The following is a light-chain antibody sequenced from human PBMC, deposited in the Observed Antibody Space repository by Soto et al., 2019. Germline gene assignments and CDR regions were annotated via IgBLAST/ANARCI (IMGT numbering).Light chain of an antibody. CDR1: QSVSSN. J-gene: IGKJ2*01. CDR2: GAS. V-gene: IGKV3-15*01. Sequence: EIVMTQSPATLSVSPGERATLSCRAIQSVSSNLPWYQQKPGRAPRLLIYGASTRATGIPARFSGSGSGTEFTLTISSLQSEDFAVYYCQQYNNWPPGNTFGQGTKLEIK. CDR3: QQYNNWPPGNT.